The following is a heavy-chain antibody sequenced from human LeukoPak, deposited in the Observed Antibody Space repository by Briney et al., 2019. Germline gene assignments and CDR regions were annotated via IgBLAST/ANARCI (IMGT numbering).Heavy chain of an antibody. CDR1: GFTFSSHS. D-gene: IGHD3-22*01. CDR3: ARVEGSRSGRYYTADY. Sequence: PGGSLRLSCAASGFTFSSHSMNWVRQAPGKGLEWVSYISSGSNTIYYADSVKGRFTISRDNAKNSLYLQMNSLRAEDTAVYYCARVEGSRSGRYYTADYWGQGTLVTVSS. J-gene: IGHJ4*02. CDR2: ISSGSNTI. V-gene: IGHV3-48*01.